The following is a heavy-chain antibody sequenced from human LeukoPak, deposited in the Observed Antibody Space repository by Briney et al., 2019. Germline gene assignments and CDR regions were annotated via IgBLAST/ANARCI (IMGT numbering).Heavy chain of an antibody. Sequence: GASVKVSCKASGYTFTGYYMHWVRQAPGQGLEWMGWINAGNGNTKYSQEFQGRVTITRDTSASTVYMELSSLRSEDTAVYYCARDGRYSYMSYYYYMDVWGKGTTVTVSS. J-gene: IGHJ6*03. V-gene: IGHV1/OR15-3*02. CDR3: ARDGRYSYMSYYYYMDV. CDR1: GYTFTGYY. CDR2: INAGNGNT. D-gene: IGHD5-18*01.